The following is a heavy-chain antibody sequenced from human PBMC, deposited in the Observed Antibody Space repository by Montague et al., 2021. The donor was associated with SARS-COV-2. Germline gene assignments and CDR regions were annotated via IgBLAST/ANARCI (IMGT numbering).Heavy chain of an antibody. D-gene: IGHD7-27*01. J-gene: IGHJ4*02. Sequence: SETLSLTCSVSGGSISSSYWSWIRQPPGKGLERIGYIYHYGSAKYNSSLKRRVTISVDTSKNQFSLKLSPVTAVDTAVYYCARHANWDWYYFDYWGQGTLVTVSS. CDR3: ARHANWDWYYFDY. V-gene: IGHV4-59*08. CDR2: IYHYGSA. CDR1: GGSISSSY.